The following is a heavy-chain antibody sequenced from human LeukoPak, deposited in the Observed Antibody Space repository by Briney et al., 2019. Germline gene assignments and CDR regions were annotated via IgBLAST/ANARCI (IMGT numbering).Heavy chain of an antibody. D-gene: IGHD3-16*02. CDR3: AALYDYVWGSYRYPFDY. CDR1: GFTLSSYA. CDR2: ISGSGGST. Sequence: GGSLRLSCAASGFTLSSYAMSWVRQAPGKGLEWVSAISGSGGSTYYADSVKGRFTISRDNSKNTLYLQMNSLRAEDTAVYYCAALYDYVWGSYRYPFDYWGQGTLVTVSS. V-gene: IGHV3-23*01. J-gene: IGHJ4*02.